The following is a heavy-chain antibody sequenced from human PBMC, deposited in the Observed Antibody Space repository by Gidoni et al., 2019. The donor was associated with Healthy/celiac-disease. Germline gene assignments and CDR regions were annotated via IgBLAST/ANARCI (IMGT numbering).Heavy chain of an antibody. J-gene: IGHJ5*02. V-gene: IGHV1-2*06. D-gene: IGHD3-10*01. CDR2: INPNSGGT. CDR3: ARDKYGSGSYFP. CDR1: GYTFTGYY. Sequence: QVQLVQSGAEVKKPGASVKVSCKASGYTFTGYYMHWVRQAPGQELEWMGRINPNSGGTNYAPKFQGRVTMTRDTSISTAYMELSRLRSDDTAVYYCARDKYGSGSYFPWGQGTLVTVSS.